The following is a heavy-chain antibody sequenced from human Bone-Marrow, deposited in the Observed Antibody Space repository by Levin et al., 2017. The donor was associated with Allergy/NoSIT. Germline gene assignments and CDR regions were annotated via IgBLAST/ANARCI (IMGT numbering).Heavy chain of an antibody. CDR3: TRDRPIDY. CDR1: GFAFGGYA. Sequence: SCSASGFAFGGYAMAWFRQAPGKGLEWVGFIRSEADGGATQYAASVRGRFTISRDDSKSIAYLQMNGLKAEDTAVYYCTRDRPIDYWGQGTLVTVSS. J-gene: IGHJ4*02. V-gene: IGHV3-49*03. CDR2: IRSEADGGAT.